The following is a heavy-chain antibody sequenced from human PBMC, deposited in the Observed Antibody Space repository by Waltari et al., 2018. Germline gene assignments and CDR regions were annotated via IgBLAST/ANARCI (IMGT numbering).Heavy chain of an antibody. CDR2: VYKGGGARTT. CDR1: GYSISSGYY. J-gene: IGHJ4*02. Sequence: QVQLQESGPGLVKPSETLSLTCSVSGYSISSGYYWGWIRQSPGKGLEWIGSVYKGGGARTTFYNKSLDNRLILSVDTSKNQFSLKLYSVTAADTAIYYCARVVYYFDAWGQGILVTVSS. CDR3: ARVVYYFDA. V-gene: IGHV4-38-2*02.